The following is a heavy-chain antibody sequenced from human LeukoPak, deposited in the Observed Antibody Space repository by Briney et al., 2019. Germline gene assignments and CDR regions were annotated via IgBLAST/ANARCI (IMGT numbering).Heavy chain of an antibody. CDR1: GFTFSSYG. V-gene: IGHV3-30*18. J-gene: IGHJ6*02. Sequence: GGSLRLSCAASGFTFSSYGMHWVRQAPGKGLEWVAVISYDGSNKYYADSVKGRFTISRDNSKNTLYLQMNSLRAEDTAVYYCAKDLEVGRGYSGYGSGMDVWGQGTTVTVSS. CDR3: AKDLEVGRGYSGYGSGMDV. CDR2: ISYDGSNK. D-gene: IGHD5-12*01.